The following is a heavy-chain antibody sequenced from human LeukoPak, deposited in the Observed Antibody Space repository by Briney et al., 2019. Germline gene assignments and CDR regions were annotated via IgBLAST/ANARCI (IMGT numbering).Heavy chain of an antibody. J-gene: IGHJ5*02. CDR1: GFNFDDYG. V-gene: IGHV3-20*04. D-gene: IGHD3-22*01. CDR2: INWSGGSS. CDR3: ASRGFDSSGYYAFFA. Sequence: GGSRRLCCAASGFNFDDYGMSGGRQVPGKGLEWVSGINWSGGSSDYADLVKGRFTICRDNAKNSLYLQMSSLRAEDTALYYCASRGFDSSGYYAFFAWGQGTLVTVSS.